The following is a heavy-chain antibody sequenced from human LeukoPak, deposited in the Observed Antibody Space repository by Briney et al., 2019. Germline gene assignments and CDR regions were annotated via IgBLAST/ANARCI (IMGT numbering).Heavy chain of an antibody. CDR3: ARTLHPPNLNWYFDY. Sequence: GGSLRLSCAASGFTFSSYAMSWVRQAPGKGLEWVSSISHSACTTYYADSVKGRFTISRDNSKNTLYLQMNSLGAEDTAVYYCARTLHPPNLNWYFDYWGQGILVTVSS. J-gene: IGHJ4*02. CDR2: ISHSACTT. CDR1: GFTFSSYA. D-gene: IGHD1-1*01. V-gene: IGHV3-23*01.